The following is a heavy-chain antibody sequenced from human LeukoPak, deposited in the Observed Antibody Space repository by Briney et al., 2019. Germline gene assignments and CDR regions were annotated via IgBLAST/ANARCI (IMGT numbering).Heavy chain of an antibody. Sequence: GGSLRLSCAASGFTFSSYGMHWVRQAPGKGLEWVAFIRYDGSNRYYADSVKGRFTISRDNSKNTLYLQMNSLRAEDTAVYYCAKGLDSSGYFDYWGQGTLVTVSS. CDR1: GFTFSSYG. CDR2: IRYDGSNR. CDR3: AKGLDSSGYFDY. D-gene: IGHD3-22*01. J-gene: IGHJ4*02. V-gene: IGHV3-30*02.